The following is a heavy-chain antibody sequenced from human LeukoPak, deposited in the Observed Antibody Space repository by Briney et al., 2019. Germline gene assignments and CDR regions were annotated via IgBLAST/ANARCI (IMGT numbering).Heavy chain of an antibody. V-gene: IGHV1-2*02. D-gene: IGHD3-10*01. J-gene: IGHJ4*02. CDR3: ARGRTMVRGVIIKPSLGY. CDR1: GYTFTGYY. Sequence: ASVKVSCKASGYTFTGYYMHWVRQAPGQGLEWMGWINPNSGGTNYAQKLQGRVTMTRNTSISTAYMELSSLRSEDTAVYYCARGRTMVRGVIIKPSLGYWGQGTLVTVSS. CDR2: INPNSGGT.